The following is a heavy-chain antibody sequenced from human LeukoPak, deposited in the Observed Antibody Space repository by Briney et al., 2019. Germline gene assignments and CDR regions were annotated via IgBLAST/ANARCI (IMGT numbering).Heavy chain of an antibody. CDR1: GGSFSGYY. V-gene: IGHV4-34*01. J-gene: IGHJ5*02. Sequence: SETLSLTCAVYGGSFSGYYWSWIRQPPGKGLEWIGEINHSASTNYNPSLKSRVTISVDTSKNQFSLKLSSVTAADTVVYYCARRTITIVRGVSNWFDPWGQGTLVTVSS. CDR2: INHSAST. D-gene: IGHD3-10*01. CDR3: ARRTITIVRGVSNWFDP.